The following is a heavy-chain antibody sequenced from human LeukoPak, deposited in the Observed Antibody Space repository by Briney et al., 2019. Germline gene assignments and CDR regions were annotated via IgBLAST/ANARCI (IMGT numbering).Heavy chain of an antibody. CDR1: GGSISSSRYY. CDR2: IYYSGST. Sequence: SETLSLTCTVSGGSISSSRYYWGWIRQPPGKGLEWIGSIYYSGSTYYNPSLKSRLTISVDTSKSQFSLKLSSMTAADTAVSYCARGGYQLLYSFDPWGQGTLVTVSS. CDR3: ARGGYQLLYSFDP. J-gene: IGHJ5*02. D-gene: IGHD2-2*01. V-gene: IGHV4-39*01.